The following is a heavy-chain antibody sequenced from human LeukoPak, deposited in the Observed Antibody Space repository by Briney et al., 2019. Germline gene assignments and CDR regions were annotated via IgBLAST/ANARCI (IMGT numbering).Heavy chain of an antibody. D-gene: IGHD2-15*01. CDR3: ARARWTSYYFDY. J-gene: IGHJ4*02. V-gene: IGHV3-21*01. CDR2: ISSSSSYI. CDR1: GFTFSSYA. Sequence: PGGSLRLSCAASGFTFSSYAMHWVRQAPGKGLEWVSSISSSSSYIYYADSVKGRFTISRDNAKNSLYLQMNSLRAEDTAVYYCARARWTSYYFDYWGQGTLVTVSS.